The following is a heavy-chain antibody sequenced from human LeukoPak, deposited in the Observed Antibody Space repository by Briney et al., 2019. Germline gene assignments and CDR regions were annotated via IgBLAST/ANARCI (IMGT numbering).Heavy chain of an antibody. CDR3: AKGSGYYTSGYYYYGMDV. D-gene: IGHD3-3*01. V-gene: IGHV3-30*18. CDR1: GFTFSSYG. J-gene: IGHJ6*02. Sequence: GGSLRLSCAASGFTFSSYGMHWVRQAPGKGLEWVAVISYDGSNKYYADSVKGRFTISRDNSKNSLYLQMNSLRAEDTALYYCAKGSGYYTSGYYYYGMDVWGQGTTVTVSS. CDR2: ISYDGSNK.